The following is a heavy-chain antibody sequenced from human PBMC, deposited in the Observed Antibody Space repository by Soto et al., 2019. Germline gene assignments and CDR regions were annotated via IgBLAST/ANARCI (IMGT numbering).Heavy chain of an antibody. CDR3: ARDRTTPRSGWYGWFDP. CDR2: TIPIFGTA. Sequence: QVQLVQSGAEVKKPGSSVKVSCKASGGTFSSYAISWVRQAPGQGLELMGGTIPIFGTANYAQKFQGRVTITADESTSTAYMELSSLRSEDTAVYYCARDRTTPRSGWYGWFDPWGQGTLVTVSS. CDR1: GGTFSSYA. J-gene: IGHJ5*02. D-gene: IGHD6-19*01. V-gene: IGHV1-69*01.